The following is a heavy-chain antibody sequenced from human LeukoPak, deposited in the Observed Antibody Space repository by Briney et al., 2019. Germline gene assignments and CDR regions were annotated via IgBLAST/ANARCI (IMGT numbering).Heavy chain of an antibody. V-gene: IGHV3-7*04. J-gene: IGHJ4*02. Sequence: PGGSLRLSCAASGFTFSSYWMSWVRQAPGKGLEWVAHIKQDGSEKYYVGSVKGRFTISRDNAKNSLYLQLNSLRAEDTAVYFCAGGFGFLIESWGQGTLVTVSS. CDR3: AGGFGFLIES. CDR2: IKQDGSEK. CDR1: GFTFSSYW. D-gene: IGHD3-16*01.